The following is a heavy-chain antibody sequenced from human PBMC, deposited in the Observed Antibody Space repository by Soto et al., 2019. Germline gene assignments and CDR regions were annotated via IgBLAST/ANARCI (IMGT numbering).Heavy chain of an antibody. CDR2: ISNSGGTT. J-gene: IGHJ6*03. Sequence: EVQMLESGGGLLQPGGSLRLSCAASGFTFSSSPMNWVRQAPGKGLEWVSSISNSGGTTSYADSVKGRFTISRDNSKNTLYLQMNSLRAEDTAVYYCAKGSRGAYYYCMDVWGKGTTVTVSS. CDR3: AKGSRGAYYYCMDV. V-gene: IGHV3-23*01. CDR1: GFTFSSSP.